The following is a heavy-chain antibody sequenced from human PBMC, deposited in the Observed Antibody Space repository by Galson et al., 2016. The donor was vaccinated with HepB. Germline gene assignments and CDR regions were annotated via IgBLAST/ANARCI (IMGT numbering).Heavy chain of an antibody. CDR1: GDSIRRVGHH. J-gene: IGHJ4*02. CDR2: IHSSGTS. Sequence: ETLSLTCSVSGDSIRRVGHHWGWFRQSPEMGLEYIGRIHSSGTSYYNPSLTSRVTVSADMSRNQFFLSLTSVTAADTAIYYCVRLGTAAAVANRRGSVYWSQGTRVTVSS. V-gene: IGHV4-39*01. D-gene: IGHD6-13*01. CDR3: VRLGTAAAVANRRGSVY.